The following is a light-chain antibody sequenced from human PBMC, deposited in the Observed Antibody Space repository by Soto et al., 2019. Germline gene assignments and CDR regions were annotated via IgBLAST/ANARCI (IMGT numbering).Light chain of an antibody. V-gene: IGKV1-5*03. CDR1: QSISSW. CDR2: TAS. Sequence: DIQMTQSPSTLSASVGDRVTITCRASQSISSWLAWYQQKTGKAPKLLIYTASSLESGVHSRFSGSGSGTEFTLTISSLQPDDFATYYCQQYNSYPYTFGQGTKLEIK. J-gene: IGKJ2*01. CDR3: QQYNSYPYT.